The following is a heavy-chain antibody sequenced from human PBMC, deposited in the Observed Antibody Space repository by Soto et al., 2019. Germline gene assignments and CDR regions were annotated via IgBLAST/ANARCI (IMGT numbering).Heavy chain of an antibody. J-gene: IGHJ6*02. Sequence: SETLSLTCTVSGGSISSRSYYWGWLRPPPGKRVECIVCIYNGRSTYSHSSLKSRVTISVATSKNQFSLKLSAVTAADTAVDYCGYDFGGYDYYVMDVWGQGTTVTVSS. CDR1: GGSISSRSYY. D-gene: IGHD3-3*01. V-gene: IGHV4-39*01. CDR2: IYNGRST. CDR3: GYDFGGYDYYVMDV.